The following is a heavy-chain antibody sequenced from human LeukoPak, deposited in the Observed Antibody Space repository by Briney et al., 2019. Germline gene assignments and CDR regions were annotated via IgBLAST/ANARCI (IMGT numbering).Heavy chain of an antibody. D-gene: IGHD6-19*01. CDR2: INPNSGGT. V-gene: IGHV1-2*02. J-gene: IGHJ3*02. CDR1: GYTFTGYY. CDR3: ARATKAVAGNLAFDI. Sequence: GASVKVSCKASGYTFTGYYMHWVRQAPGQGLEWMGWINPNSGGTNYAQKFQGRVTMTRDTSISTAYMELSRLRSDDTAVYYCARATKAVAGNLAFDIWGQGTMVTVSS.